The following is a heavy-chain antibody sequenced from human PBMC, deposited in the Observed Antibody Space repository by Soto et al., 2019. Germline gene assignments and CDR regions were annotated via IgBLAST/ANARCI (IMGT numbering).Heavy chain of an antibody. Sequence: GGSLRLSCAASGFTFSSYAMHWVRQAPGKGLEWVAVISYDGSNKYYADSVKGRFTISKDNSKNTLYLQMNSLRAEDTAVFYCARGTSSLNSFDYWGQGNLVTV. J-gene: IGHJ4*02. CDR1: GFTFSSYA. CDR2: ISYDGSNK. CDR3: ARGTSSLNSFDY. D-gene: IGHD2-2*01. V-gene: IGHV3-30-3*01.